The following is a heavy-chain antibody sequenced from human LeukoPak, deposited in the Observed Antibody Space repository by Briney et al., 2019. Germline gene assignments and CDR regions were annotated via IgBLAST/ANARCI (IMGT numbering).Heavy chain of an antibody. CDR2: MNPNSGNT. CDR1: GYTFTSYD. V-gene: IGHV1-8*01. J-gene: IGHJ4*02. CDR3: ATSRDSSGYYGDY. D-gene: IGHD3-22*01. Sequence: ASVKVSCKASGYTFTSYDINWVRQATGQGLEWMGWMNPNSGNTGYAQKFQGRVNMTRNTSISTAYMELSSLRSEDTAVYYCATSRDSSGYYGDYWGQGTLVTVSS.